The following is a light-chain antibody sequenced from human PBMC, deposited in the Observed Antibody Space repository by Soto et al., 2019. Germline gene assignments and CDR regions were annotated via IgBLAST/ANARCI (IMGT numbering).Light chain of an antibody. V-gene: IGLV2-8*01. CDR1: KSDIGVYDF. Sequence: GTKSDIGVYDFVSWYQHHPGKAPRLIIYEVVQRPSGVPDRFSGSKSGNTASLTVSGLQAADEADYFCKSYAGSNTYVFGSGIKVPVL. CDR3: KSYAGSNTYV. J-gene: IGLJ1*01. CDR2: EVV.